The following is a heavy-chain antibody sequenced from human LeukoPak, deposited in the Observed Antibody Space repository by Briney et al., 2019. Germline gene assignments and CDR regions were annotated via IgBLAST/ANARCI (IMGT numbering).Heavy chain of an antibody. J-gene: IGHJ6*02. CDR1: GFTFSSYA. D-gene: IGHD2-2*01. V-gene: IGHV3-23*01. CDR2: ISGSGGST. Sequence: PGGSLRLSCAASGFTFSSYAMSWVRQAPGKGLEWVSAISGSGGSTYYADSVKGRFTISSDNSKNTLYLQMNSLRAEDTAVYYCAKTSWDIVVVPAAIYYYYYGMDVWGQGTMVTVSS. CDR3: AKTSWDIVVVPAAIYYYYYGMDV.